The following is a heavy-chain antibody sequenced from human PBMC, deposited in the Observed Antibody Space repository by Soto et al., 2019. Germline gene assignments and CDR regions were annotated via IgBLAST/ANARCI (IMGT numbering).Heavy chain of an antibody. D-gene: IGHD6-6*01. CDR1: GGSVSSGSYY. J-gene: IGHJ4*02. CDR2: INHSGST. V-gene: IGHV4-39*07. Sequence: SETLSLTCTGSGGSVSSGSYYWSWIRQPPGKGLEWIGEINHSGSTNYNPSPKSRVTISVDTSKNQFSLKLSSVTAADTAVYYCARSPLPRVIAARRYFDYWGQGTLVTVSS. CDR3: ARSPLPRVIAARRYFDY.